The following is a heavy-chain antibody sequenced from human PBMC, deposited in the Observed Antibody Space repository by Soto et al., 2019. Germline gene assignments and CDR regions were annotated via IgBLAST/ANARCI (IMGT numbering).Heavy chain of an antibody. CDR3: ARTAAAGKYYYGVDV. CDR2: IYPGDSDT. V-gene: IGHV5-51*01. CDR1: GYSFTTYW. Sequence: GESLKISGKVSGYSFTTYWIGCVRQMPGKGLEGMVIIYPGDSDTRYSPSFQGQVTISADKSISTAYLQWSSLKASDTAMYYCARTAAAGKYYYGVDVWGQGTTVTVSS. J-gene: IGHJ6*02. D-gene: IGHD6-13*01.